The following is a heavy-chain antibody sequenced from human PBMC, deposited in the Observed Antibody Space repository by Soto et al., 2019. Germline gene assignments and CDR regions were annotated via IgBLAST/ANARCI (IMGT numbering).Heavy chain of an antibody. CDR3: ARENQLGYCSGSSCYSKFPFFDY. V-gene: IGHV1-18*01. CDR1: GYTFTSYG. J-gene: IGHJ4*02. Sequence: GASVKVSCKASGYTFTSYGISWVRQAPGQGLEWMGWISDYNGNTNYAQKLQGRVTMTTDTSTSTAYMELRSLRSDDTAVYYCARENQLGYCSGSSCYSKFPFFDYWGQGTLVTVSS. CDR2: ISDYNGNT. D-gene: IGHD2-15*01.